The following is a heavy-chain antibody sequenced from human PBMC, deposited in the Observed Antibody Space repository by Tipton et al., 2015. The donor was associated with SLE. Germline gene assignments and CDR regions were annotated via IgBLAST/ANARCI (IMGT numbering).Heavy chain of an antibody. CDR1: GVTFSSYG. V-gene: IGHV3-30*02. Sequence: SLRLSCAASGVTFSSYGLHWVRQAPGKGLEWVAFIRDDGSNKYYADSVKGRFTISRDNSKNTLYLQMNSLRAEDTAVYYCAKERGAFDIWGQGTMVTVSS. D-gene: IGHD3-10*01. CDR2: IRDDGSNK. J-gene: IGHJ3*02. CDR3: AKERGAFDI.